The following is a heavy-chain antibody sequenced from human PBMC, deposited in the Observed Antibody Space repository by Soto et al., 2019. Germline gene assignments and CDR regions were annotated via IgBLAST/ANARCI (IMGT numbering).Heavy chain of an antibody. CDR3: TTCPSDSSWEIYYYYGMDV. J-gene: IGHJ6*02. Sequence: GGSLRLSCAASGFTFSNAWMNWVRQAPGKGLEWVGRIKSKTDGGTTDYAAPVKGRFTISRDDSKNTLYLQMNSLKTEDTAVYYCTTCPSDSSWEIYYYYGMDVWGQGTTVTVSS. CDR1: GFTFSNAW. V-gene: IGHV3-15*07. CDR2: IKSKTDGGTT. D-gene: IGHD6-13*01.